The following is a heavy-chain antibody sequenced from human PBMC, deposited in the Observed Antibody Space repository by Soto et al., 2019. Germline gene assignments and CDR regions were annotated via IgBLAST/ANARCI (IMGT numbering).Heavy chain of an antibody. CDR2: IIPIFGTA. D-gene: IGHD3-9*01. J-gene: IGHJ4*02. Sequence: GASVKVSCKASGGTFSSYAISWVRQAPGQGLEWMGGIIPIFGTANYAQKFQGRVTITADESTSTAYMELNSLRAEDTAVYYCAAYYDILTGYYTFDYWGQGTLVTVSS. V-gene: IGHV1-69*13. CDR3: AAYYDILTGYYTFDY. CDR1: GGTFSSYA.